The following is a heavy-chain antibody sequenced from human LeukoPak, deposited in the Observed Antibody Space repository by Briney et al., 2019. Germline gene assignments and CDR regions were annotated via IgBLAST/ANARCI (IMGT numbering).Heavy chain of an antibody. CDR2: IYYSGST. Sequence: SETLSLTCTVSGGSISSGDYYWSWIRQPPGKGLEWIGYIYYSGSTYYNPSLKSQVTISVDTSKNQFSLKLSSVTAADTAVYYCARDRSGYFDYWGQGTLVTVSS. CDR3: ARDRSGYFDY. CDR1: GGSISSGDYY. D-gene: IGHD3-22*01. V-gene: IGHV4-30-4*01. J-gene: IGHJ4*02.